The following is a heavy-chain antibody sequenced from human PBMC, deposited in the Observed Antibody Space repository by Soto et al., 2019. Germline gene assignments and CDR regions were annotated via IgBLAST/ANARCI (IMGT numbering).Heavy chain of an antibody. CDR2: ISYDGSNK. Sequence: GGSLRLSCAASGFTFSSYGMHWVRQAPGKGLEWVAVISYDGSNKYYADSVKGRFTISRDNSKNTLYLQMNSLRAEDTAVYYCAKTGGMSGYDVYYYYMDVWGKGTTVTVSS. V-gene: IGHV3-30*18. D-gene: IGHD5-12*01. J-gene: IGHJ6*03. CDR3: AKTGGMSGYDVYYYYMDV. CDR1: GFTFSSYG.